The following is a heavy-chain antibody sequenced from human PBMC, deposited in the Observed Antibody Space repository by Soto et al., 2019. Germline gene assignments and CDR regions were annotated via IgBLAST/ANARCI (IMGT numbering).Heavy chain of an antibody. V-gene: IGHV4-39*01. D-gene: IGHD3-16*01. CDR2: MHYSGNT. CDR3: ARHGGNKFDY. CDR1: GGSIISDHYY. Sequence: QPQLQESGPGLVKPSETLSLTRTVSGGSIISDHYYWAWIRQPPGKGLEWIGNMHYSGNTYQNPSLKSRVTIFVDTSKNQFSLHLSSVTAADTAVYYCARHGGNKFDYWGQGTLVTVSS. J-gene: IGHJ4*02.